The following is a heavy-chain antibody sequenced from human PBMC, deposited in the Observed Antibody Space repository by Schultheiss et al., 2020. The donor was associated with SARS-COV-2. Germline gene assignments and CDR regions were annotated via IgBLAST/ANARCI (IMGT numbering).Heavy chain of an antibody. CDR1: GGSITGYY. D-gene: IGHD2-15*01. V-gene: IGHV4-59*01. Sequence: SETLSLTCTVSGGSITGYYWSWIRQPPGKGLEWIGYIYYSGSTNYNPSLKSRVTISVDTSKNQFSLKLSSVTAADTAVYYCARDGGGGIVEGGWFDPWGQGTLVTVSS. J-gene: IGHJ5*02. CDR2: IYYSGST. CDR3: ARDGGGGIVEGGWFDP.